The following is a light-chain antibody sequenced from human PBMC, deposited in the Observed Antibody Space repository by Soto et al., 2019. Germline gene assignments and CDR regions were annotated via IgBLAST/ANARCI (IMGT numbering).Light chain of an antibody. CDR3: SSYTRSSTRV. Sequence: QSALTQPASVSGSPGQSITISCTGTSSDVGGYNYVSWYQQHPGKAPKLMIYEVSNRPSGVSNRFSGSKSGNTASLTISALQAEDEAAYYCSSYTRSSTRVFGGGTQLTVL. V-gene: IGLV2-14*01. CDR1: SSDVGGYNY. CDR2: EVS. J-gene: IGLJ3*02.